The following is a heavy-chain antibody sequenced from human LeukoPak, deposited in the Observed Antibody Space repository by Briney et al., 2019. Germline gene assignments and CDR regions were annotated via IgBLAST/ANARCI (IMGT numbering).Heavy chain of an antibody. Sequence: GGSLRLSCAASGFTFSSYEMNWVRQAPGKGLEWVSYISSSGSTIYYADSVKGRFTISRDNAKNSLYLQMNSLRAEDTAVYYCARYRSGYDRQYDYWGQGTLVTVSS. CDR1: GFTFSSYE. CDR3: ARYRSGYDRQYDY. J-gene: IGHJ4*02. V-gene: IGHV3-48*03. CDR2: ISSSGSTI. D-gene: IGHD5-12*01.